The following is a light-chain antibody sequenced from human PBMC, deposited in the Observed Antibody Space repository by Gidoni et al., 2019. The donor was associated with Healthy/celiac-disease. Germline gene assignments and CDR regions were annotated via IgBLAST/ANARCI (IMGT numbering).Light chain of an antibody. J-gene: IGKJ1*01. V-gene: IGKV1-39*01. CDR1: QRISSY. CDR3: QQSYSTPRT. Sequence: IQMTHSPSSLSASVGDRVTITCRASQRISSYLNWYQQKPGKAPKLLIYAASSLPRGVPSRFSGSGSGKDFTLTISSLQPEDFATYYCQQSYSTPRTFGQGTKVEIK. CDR2: AAS.